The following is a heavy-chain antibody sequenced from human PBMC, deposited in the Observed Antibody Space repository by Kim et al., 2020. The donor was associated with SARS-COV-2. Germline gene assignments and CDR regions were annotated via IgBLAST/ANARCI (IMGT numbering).Heavy chain of an antibody. CDR1: GYTFTSFA. D-gene: IGHD3-22*01. Sequence: ASVKVSCKASGYTFTSFAMNWVRQAPGQGLEWMGWINTHTGNPTYAQGFTGRFVFSLDTSVSTAYLQISSLKAEDTAVYYCARGMYYYDSEPFDYWGQGTLVTVSS. CDR2: INTHTGNP. CDR3: ARGMYYYDSEPFDY. V-gene: IGHV7-4-1*02. J-gene: IGHJ4*02.